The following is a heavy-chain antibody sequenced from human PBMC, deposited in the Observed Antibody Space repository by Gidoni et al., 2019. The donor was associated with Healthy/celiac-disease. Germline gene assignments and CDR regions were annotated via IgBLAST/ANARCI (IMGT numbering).Heavy chain of an antibody. CDR2: IRSKAYGGTT. J-gene: IGHJ4*02. Sequence: EVQLVESGGGLVQPGRSLRLSCTASGFTFGDYAMSWFRQAPGKGLEWVGFIRSKAYGGTTEYAASVKGRFTISRDDSKSIAYLQMNSLKTEDTAVYYCMVEGGYCSSTSCYRLDYWGQGTLVTVSS. V-gene: IGHV3-49*03. CDR1: GFTFGDYA. D-gene: IGHD2-2*01. CDR3: MVEGGYCSSTSCYRLDY.